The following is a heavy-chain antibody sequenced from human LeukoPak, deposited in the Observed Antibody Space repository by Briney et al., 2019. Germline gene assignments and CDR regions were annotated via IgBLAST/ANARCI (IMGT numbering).Heavy chain of an antibody. CDR1: GFTLSNYP. CDR2: IGEEKSGSWT. CDR3: AKAGVISGWDY. V-gene: IGHV3-23*01. D-gene: IGHD3-3*02. J-gene: IGHJ4*02. Sequence: GGSLRLSCAASGFTLSNYPMGWVRQAPVKGLEWLSAIGEEKSGSWTKSADSVKGHFTISRDNPENTLYLQMDSLTVEDTAVYYCAKAGVISGWDYWGQGTLVTVSS.